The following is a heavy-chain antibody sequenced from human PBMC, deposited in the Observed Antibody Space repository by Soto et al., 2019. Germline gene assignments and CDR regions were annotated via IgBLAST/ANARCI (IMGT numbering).Heavy chain of an antibody. CDR1: GSTFDDYA. D-gene: IGHD2-15*01. J-gene: IGHJ4*02. CDR2: ISWNSGSI. CDR3: AKDNCSGGSCYSYYFDY. Sequence: PGGSLRLSCAASGSTFDDYAMHWVRQAPGKGLEWVSGISWNSGSIGYADSVKGRFTISRDNAKNSLYLQMNSLRAEDTALYYCAKDNCSGGSCYSYYFDYWGQGTLVTVSS. V-gene: IGHV3-9*01.